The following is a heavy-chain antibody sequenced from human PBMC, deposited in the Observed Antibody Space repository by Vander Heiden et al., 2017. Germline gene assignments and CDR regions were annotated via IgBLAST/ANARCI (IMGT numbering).Heavy chain of an antibody. D-gene: IGHD1-26*01. CDR3: AKDVSGYLVGGEAFDI. V-gene: IGHV3-9*01. CDR2: ISWNSGSI. Sequence: EVQLVESGGGLVQPGRSLRLSCAASGFIFYDYAMHWVRQAPGKGLEWVSGISWNSGSIGYVDSVKGRFTISRDNAKKSLYLQMNSLRPEDTALYYCAKDVSGYLVGGEAFDIWVHGT. J-gene: IGHJ3*02. CDR1: GFIFYDYA.